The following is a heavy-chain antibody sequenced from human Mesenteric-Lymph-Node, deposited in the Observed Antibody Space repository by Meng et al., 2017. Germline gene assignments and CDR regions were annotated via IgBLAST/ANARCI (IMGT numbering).Heavy chain of an antibody. V-gene: IGHV3-30*04. CDR3: ARGAYCGGDCYWRSYYFDY. D-gene: IGHD2-21*02. J-gene: IGHJ4*02. CDR1: GFTFSSYA. CDR2: ISYDGSNK. Sequence: GESLKISCAASGFTFSSYAMHWVRQAPGKGLEWVAVISYDGSNKYYADSVKGRFTISRDNSKNTLYLQMNSLRAEDTAVYYCARGAYCGGDCYWRSYYFDYWGQGTLVTVSS.